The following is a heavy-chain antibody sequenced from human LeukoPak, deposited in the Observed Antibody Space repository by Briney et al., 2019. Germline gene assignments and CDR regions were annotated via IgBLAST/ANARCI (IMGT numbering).Heavy chain of an antibody. V-gene: IGHV4-39*07. Sequence: SETLSLTCTVSGGSISSSSYYWGWIRQPPGKGLEWIGSIYYSGSTNYNPSLKSRVTISVDTSKNQFSLKLSSVTAADTAVYYCARGRIAARRRAPGKSEGYYYGMDVWGQGTTVTVSS. D-gene: IGHD6-6*01. CDR1: GGSISSSSYY. CDR2: IYYSGST. J-gene: IGHJ6*02. CDR3: ARGRIAARRRAPGKSEGYYYGMDV.